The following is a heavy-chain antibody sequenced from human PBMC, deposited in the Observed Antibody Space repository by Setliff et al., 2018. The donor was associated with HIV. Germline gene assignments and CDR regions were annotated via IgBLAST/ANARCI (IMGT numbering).Heavy chain of an antibody. CDR1: GGSVTSGNFY. J-gene: IGHJ2*01. CDR2: THTSGST. Sequence: SETLSLTCTVSGGSVTSGNFYWSWIRQPAGKGLEWIGRTHTSGSTNYNPSLKSRVTISLDTSKNQFTLKLSSVTAADTAVYYCASDRYDSTSYYWYFDLWGRGTLVTVSS. CDR3: ASDRYDSTSYYWYFDL. V-gene: IGHV4-61*02. D-gene: IGHD3-22*01.